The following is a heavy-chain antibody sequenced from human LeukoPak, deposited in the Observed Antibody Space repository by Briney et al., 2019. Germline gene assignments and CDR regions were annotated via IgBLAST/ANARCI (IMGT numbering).Heavy chain of an antibody. CDR3: ARDHPSGSFGIIDY. D-gene: IGHD1-26*01. J-gene: IGHJ4*02. CDR2: ISAYNGNT. Sequence: ASVKVSCKASGYTFTSYGISWVRQAPGQGLEWMGWISAYNGNTSYAQKLQGRVTMTTDTSTSTAYMELRSLRSDDTAVYYCARDHPSGSFGIIDYWGQGTLVTVSS. V-gene: IGHV1-18*01. CDR1: GYTFTSYG.